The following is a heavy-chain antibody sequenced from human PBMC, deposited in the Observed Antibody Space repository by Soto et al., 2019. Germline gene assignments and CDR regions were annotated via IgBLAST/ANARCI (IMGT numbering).Heavy chain of an antibody. Sequence: ASVKVSCKASGYTFTSYAMHWVRQAPGQRLEWMGWINAGNGNTKYSQKFQGRATITRDTSASTAYMELSSLRSEDTAVYYCARDFGRSSVSGWYLYFDYWGQGTLVTVSS. J-gene: IGHJ4*02. CDR1: GYTFTSYA. D-gene: IGHD6-19*01. CDR2: INAGNGNT. V-gene: IGHV1-3*01. CDR3: ARDFGRSSVSGWYLYFDY.